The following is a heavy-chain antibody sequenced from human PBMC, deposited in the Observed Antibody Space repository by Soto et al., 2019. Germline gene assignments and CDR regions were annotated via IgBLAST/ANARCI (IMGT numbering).Heavy chain of an antibody. CDR2: ISAGGDNT. Sequence: PGGSLRLSCAASGFTFTSYAMNWVRQTPTKGLEWVSAISAGGDNTYYRDSVRGRFTISRDNSRNTLYLQMNSLTAEDPAVYYCAADWEPTTRAINYWGQGTLVTVSS. V-gene: IGHV3-23*01. D-gene: IGHD1-26*01. CDR3: AADWEPTTRAINY. CDR1: GFTFTSYA. J-gene: IGHJ4*02.